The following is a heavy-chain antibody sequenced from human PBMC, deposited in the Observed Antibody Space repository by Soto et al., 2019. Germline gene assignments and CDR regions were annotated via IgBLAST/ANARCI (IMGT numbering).Heavy chain of an antibody. CDR3: AKDGAPTITIFGVVTPGYYYGMDV. Sequence: GGSLRLSCAATGFTFSSYAMSWVCQAPGKGLEWVSAISGSGGSTYYADSVKGRFTISRDNSKNTLYLQMNSLRAEDTAVYYCAKDGAPTITIFGVVTPGYYYGMDVWGQGTTVTVSS. J-gene: IGHJ6*02. D-gene: IGHD3-3*01. CDR1: GFTFSSYA. CDR2: ISGSGGST. V-gene: IGHV3-23*01.